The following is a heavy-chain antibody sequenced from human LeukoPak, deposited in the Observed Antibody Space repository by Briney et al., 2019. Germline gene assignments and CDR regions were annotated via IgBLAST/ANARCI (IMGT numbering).Heavy chain of an antibody. CDR3: ARETYSSSFTTGPKRAFDI. J-gene: IGHJ3*02. V-gene: IGHV4-39*07. CDR2: IYYSGST. CDR1: GGSISSSSYY. D-gene: IGHD6-6*01. Sequence: SETLSLTCTVSGGSISSSSYYWGWIRQPPGKGLEWIGSIYYSGSTYYNPSLKSRVTISVDTSKNQFSLKLSSVTAADTAVYYCARETYSSSFTTGPKRAFDIWGQGTMVTVSS.